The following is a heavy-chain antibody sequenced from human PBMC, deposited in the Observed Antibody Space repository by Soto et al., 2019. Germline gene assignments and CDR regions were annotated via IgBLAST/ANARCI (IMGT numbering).Heavy chain of an antibody. J-gene: IGHJ4*02. CDR2: IIPIFGTA. Sequence: SVKVSCKASGGTFSSYPISWVRQAPGQGLEWMGGIIPIFGTANYAQKFQGRVTITADESTSTAYMELSSLRSEDTAVYYCASRYCTNGVCFPFDYWGQGTLVTVSS. CDR1: GGTFSSYP. V-gene: IGHV1-69*13. D-gene: IGHD2-8*01. CDR3: ASRYCTNGVCFPFDY.